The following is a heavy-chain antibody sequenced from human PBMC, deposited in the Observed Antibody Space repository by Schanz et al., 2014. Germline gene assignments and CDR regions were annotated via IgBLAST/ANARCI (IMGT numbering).Heavy chain of an antibody. CDR3: ARDRGYCSGGSCLTFDY. D-gene: IGHD2-15*01. CDR1: GFAFSVYG. V-gene: IGHV3-33*01. CDR2: IWSDGSTK. Sequence: VQLVESGGGLVKPGGSLRLSCAASGFAFSVYGMHWVRQAPGKGPEWVAVIWSDGSTKYYADSVKGRFTISRDNSKNTLYLQMNSLRADDTAVYYCARDRGYCSGGSCLTFDYWGQGTLVTVSS. J-gene: IGHJ4*02.